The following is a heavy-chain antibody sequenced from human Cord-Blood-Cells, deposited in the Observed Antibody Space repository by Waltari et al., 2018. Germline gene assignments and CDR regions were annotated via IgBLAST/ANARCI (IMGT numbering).Heavy chain of an antibody. D-gene: IGHD7-27*01. V-gene: IGHV3-48*03. CDR3: ASVGTRYVR. J-gene: IGHJ4*02. CDR2: ISSCGSTI. Sequence: RLSCAASGFTFSSYEMNWVRQAPGKGLEWVSYISSCGSTIYYADSVKGRFTISRDNAKNSLYLQMNSLRAEDTAVYYCASVGTRYVRWGQGTLVTVSS. CDR1: GFTFSSYE.